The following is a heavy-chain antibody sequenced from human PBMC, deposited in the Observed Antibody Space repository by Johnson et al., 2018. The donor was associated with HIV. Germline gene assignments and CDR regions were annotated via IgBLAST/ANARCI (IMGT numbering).Heavy chain of an antibody. CDR1: GFTFSNAW. Sequence: VQLVESGGGVVQPGRSLRLSCAASGFTFSNAWMSWVRQAPGKGLEWVGRIKSKTDGGTTDYAAPVKGRFTISRDDSKNTLYLQMNSLKTEDTAVYYCTTDSPIRSFDIWGQGTMVTVSA. D-gene: IGHD3-3*02. V-gene: IGHV3-15*01. J-gene: IGHJ3*02. CDR2: IKSKTDGGTT. CDR3: TTDSPIRSFDI.